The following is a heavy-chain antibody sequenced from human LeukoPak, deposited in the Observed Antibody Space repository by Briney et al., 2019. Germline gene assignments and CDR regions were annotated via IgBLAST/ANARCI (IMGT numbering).Heavy chain of an antibody. Sequence: KAGGSLRLSCAASGFTFSDYYMSWIRQAPGKGLEWVSYISSSGSTIYYADSVKGRFTISRDNAKNSLYLQMNSLRAEGTAVYYCARAYFTTRGHYYYYYMDVWGKGTTVTISS. V-gene: IGHV3-11*04. CDR1: GFTFSDYY. J-gene: IGHJ6*03. CDR2: ISSSGSTI. D-gene: IGHD3-9*01. CDR3: ARAYFTTRGHYYYYYMDV.